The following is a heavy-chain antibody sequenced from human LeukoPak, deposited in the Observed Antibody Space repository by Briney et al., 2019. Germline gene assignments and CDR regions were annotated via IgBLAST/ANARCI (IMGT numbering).Heavy chain of an antibody. CDR3: ARETGASFNVNFDY. J-gene: IGHJ4*02. V-gene: IGHV4-4*07. D-gene: IGHD1-26*01. CDR1: GGSISSYY. CDR2: IYTSGST. Sequence: MTSETLSLTCTVSGGSISSYYWSWIRQPAGKGLEWIGRIYTSGSTNYNPSLKSRVTMSVDTSKNQFSLKLSSVTAADTAVYYCARETGASFNVNFDYWGQGTLVTVSS.